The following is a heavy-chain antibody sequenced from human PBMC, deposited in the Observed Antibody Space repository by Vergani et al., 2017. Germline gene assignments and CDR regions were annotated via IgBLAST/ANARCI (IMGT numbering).Heavy chain of an antibody. CDR2: IKRDGTET. D-gene: IGHD2-15*01. Sequence: EVHLEESGGGLVQPGGSLRLSCAASGFTLGDYYMAWIRRAPGKGLDWVASIKRDGTETFYVDSVKGRFTISRDNAKTTLYLQMNSLRDEDRGVYYCARISGGSAPYLHYWGQGTLVTVAS. V-gene: IGHV3-7*01. J-gene: IGHJ1*01. CDR3: ARISGGSAPYLHY. CDR1: GFTLGDYY.